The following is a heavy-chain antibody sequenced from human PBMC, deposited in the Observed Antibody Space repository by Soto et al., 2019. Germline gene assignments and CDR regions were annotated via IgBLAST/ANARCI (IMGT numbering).Heavy chain of an antibody. D-gene: IGHD6-19*01. CDR1: GYTFPAYT. CDR3: ARKTAVTDYYFDY. J-gene: IGHJ4*02. CDR2: XXXXXXXX. V-gene: IGHV1-3*01. Sequence: ASVKVXXKASGYTFPAYTMNWVRQAPGQRPXXXXXXXXXXXXXXXSQKFQGRVTFTRDTSASTVYLELSSLRSEDTAMYYCARKTAVTDYYFDYWGQGTLVTVSS.